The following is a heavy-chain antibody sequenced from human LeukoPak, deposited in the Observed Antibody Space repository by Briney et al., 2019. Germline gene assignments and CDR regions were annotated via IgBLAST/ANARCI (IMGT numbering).Heavy chain of an antibody. CDR2: ISSSGSTI. CDR3: ARVWELGAGIDY. V-gene: IGHV3-48*03. J-gene: IGHJ4*02. D-gene: IGHD1-26*01. Sequence: PGGSLRLSCAASGFTCSSYEMNWVRQAPGKGLEWVSYISSSGSTIYYADSVKGRFTISRDNAKNSLYLQMNSLRAEDTAVYYCARVWELGAGIDYWGQGTLVTVSS. CDR1: GFTCSSYE.